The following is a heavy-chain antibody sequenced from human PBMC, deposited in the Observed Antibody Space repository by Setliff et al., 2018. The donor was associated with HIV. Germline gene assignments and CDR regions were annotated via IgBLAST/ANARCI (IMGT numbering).Heavy chain of an antibody. Sequence: PGGSLRLSCVASGFTFRDFAMYWVRQAPAKGLEWVSAISYDGSRIHYADSVKGRFNISRENSKNTLYLQVSSLRPEDTALYYCASARIPTGGTSTSFDYWGRGTLVTVSS. CDR3: ASARIPTGGTSTSFDY. V-gene: IGHV3-30*07. J-gene: IGHJ4*02. D-gene: IGHD1-1*01. CDR2: ISYDGSRI. CDR1: GFTFRDFA.